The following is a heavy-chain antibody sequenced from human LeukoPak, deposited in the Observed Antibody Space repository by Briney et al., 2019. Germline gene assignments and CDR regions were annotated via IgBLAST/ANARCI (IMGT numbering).Heavy chain of an antibody. CDR3: ARLRFYDSSGYSPGYYMDV. V-gene: IGHV4-4*07. Sequence: SETLSLTCTVSGGSMFSYHWSWVRQSAGEGLEWIGHIYAGGSTNYSPSLKSRVTMSVDTTKYQFSLKLKSVTAADTAVYYCARLRFYDSSGYSPGYYMDVWGKGTTVIVSS. CDR1: GGSMFSYH. J-gene: IGHJ6*03. D-gene: IGHD3-22*01. CDR2: IYAGGST.